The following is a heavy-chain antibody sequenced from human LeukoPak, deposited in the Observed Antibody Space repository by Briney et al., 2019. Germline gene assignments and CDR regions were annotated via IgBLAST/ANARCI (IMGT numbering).Heavy chain of an antibody. J-gene: IGHJ6*02. D-gene: IGHD3-22*01. CDR1: GYTFTGYY. V-gene: IGHV1-46*01. CDR3: ARDKPGNYYDSSGYPLERGMDV. Sequence: ASVKVSCKASGYTFTGYYMHWVRQAPGQGLEWMGRINPSGGSTSYAQKFQGRVTMTRDTSTSTVYMELSSLRSEDTAVYYCARDKPGNYYDSSGYPLERGMDVWGQGTTVTVSS. CDR2: INPSGGST.